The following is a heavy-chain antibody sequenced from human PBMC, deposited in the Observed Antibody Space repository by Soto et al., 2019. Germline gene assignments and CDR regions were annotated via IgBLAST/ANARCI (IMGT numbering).Heavy chain of an antibody. CDR2: ISAYNGNT. CDR1: GYTFTSYG. J-gene: IGHJ5*02. CDR3: ARVNGLVPRRDYIVVVPAAEGWFDP. V-gene: IGHV1-18*01. D-gene: IGHD2-2*01. Sequence: ASVKVSCKASGYTFTSYGISWVRQAPGQGLGRMGWISAYNGNTNYAQKLQGRVTMTTDTSTSTAYMELRSLRSDDTAVYYCARVNGLVPRRDYIVVVPAAEGWFDPWGQGTLVTVSS.